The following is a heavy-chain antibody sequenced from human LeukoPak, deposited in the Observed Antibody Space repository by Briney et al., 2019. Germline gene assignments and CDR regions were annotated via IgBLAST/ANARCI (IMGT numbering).Heavy chain of an antibody. CDR2: IRSKANSYAT. D-gene: IGHD2-2*01. CDR3: TRRGYDGYYYYGMDI. J-gene: IGHJ6*02. V-gene: IGHV3-73*01. CDR1: GFTFSVSA. Sequence: GGSLKLSCAASGFTFSVSAMYWVRQASGKGLEWVGRIRSKANSYATAYAASVKDRFTISRDDSQNTAFLQMNSLKTEDTAVYSCTRRGYDGYYYYGMDIWGQGTTVTVSS.